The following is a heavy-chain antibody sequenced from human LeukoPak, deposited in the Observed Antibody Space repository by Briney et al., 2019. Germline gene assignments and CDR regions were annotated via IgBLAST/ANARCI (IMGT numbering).Heavy chain of an antibody. CDR3: ARNPDPLYYDFWSDYYGGSWFDP. Sequence: GGSLRLSCAASGFTFSSYWMHWVRQTPGKGLVWVSRINSDGSSTSYADSVKGRFTISRDNAKNTLYLQMNSLRAEDTAVYYCARNPDPLYYDFWSDYYGGSWFDPWGQGTLVTVSS. CDR2: INSDGSST. D-gene: IGHD3-3*01. J-gene: IGHJ5*02. V-gene: IGHV3-74*01. CDR1: GFTFSSYW.